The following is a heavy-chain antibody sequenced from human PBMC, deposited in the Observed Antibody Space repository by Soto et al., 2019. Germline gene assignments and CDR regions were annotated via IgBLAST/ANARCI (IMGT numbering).Heavy chain of an antibody. Sequence: GGSLRLSCAASGFTFSSYSMNWVRQAPGKGLEWVSSISSSSSYIYYADSVKGRFTISRDNAKNSLYLQMNSLGAEDTAVYYCARGSVPAAWNWFDPWGQGTLVTVSS. V-gene: IGHV3-21*01. D-gene: IGHD2-2*01. CDR2: ISSSSSYI. CDR3: ARGSVPAAWNWFDP. J-gene: IGHJ5*02. CDR1: GFTFSSYS.